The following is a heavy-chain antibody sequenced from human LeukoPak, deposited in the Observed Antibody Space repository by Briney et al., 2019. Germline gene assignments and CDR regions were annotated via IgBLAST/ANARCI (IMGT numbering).Heavy chain of an antibody. CDR1: GFTFSSYS. J-gene: IGHJ4*02. CDR3: AKGTGYSSSWPTVDY. CDR2: ISSSSSYI. V-gene: IGHV3-21*04. Sequence: PGGSLRLSCAASGFTFSSYSMNWVRQAPGKGLEWVSSISSSSSYIYYADSVKGRFTISRDNAKNSLYLQMNSLRAEDTAVYYCAKGTGYSSSWPTVDYWGQGTLVTVSS. D-gene: IGHD6-13*01.